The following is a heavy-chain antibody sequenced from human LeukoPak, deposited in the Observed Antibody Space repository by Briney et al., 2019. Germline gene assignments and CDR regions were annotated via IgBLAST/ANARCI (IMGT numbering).Heavy chain of an antibody. Sequence: SETLSLTCTVSGGSISSSSYYWGWIRQPPGKGLEWIGSIYYSGSTYYNPSLKSRVTISVDTSKNQFSLKLSSVTAADTAVYYCARSSSATSQAPYASGARVRYFDYWGQGTLVTVSS. D-gene: IGHD5-12*01. V-gene: IGHV4-39*07. CDR3: ARSSSATSQAPYASGARVRYFDY. CDR2: IYYSGST. CDR1: GGSISSSSYY. J-gene: IGHJ4*02.